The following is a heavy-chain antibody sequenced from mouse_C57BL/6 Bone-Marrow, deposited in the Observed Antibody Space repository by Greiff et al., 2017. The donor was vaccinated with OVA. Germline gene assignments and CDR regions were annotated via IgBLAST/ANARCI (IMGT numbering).Heavy chain of an antibody. J-gene: IGHJ4*01. V-gene: IGHV5-16*01. CDR3: ARSYDPLAMDY. CDR1: GFTFSDYY. CDR2: INYDGSST. D-gene: IGHD2-3*01. Sequence: EVQVVESEGGLVQPGSSMKLSCTASGFTFSDYYMAWVRQVPEKGLEWVANINYDGSSTYYLDSLKSRFIISRDNAKNILYLQLSSLKSEDTATYYCARSYDPLAMDYWGQGTSVTVSS.